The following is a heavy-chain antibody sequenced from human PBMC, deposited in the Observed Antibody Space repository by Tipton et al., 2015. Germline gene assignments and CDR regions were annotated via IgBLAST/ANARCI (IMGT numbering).Heavy chain of an antibody. D-gene: IGHD3-22*01. J-gene: IGHJ5*02. CDR3: ARGGAGYYYDSVGYLS. Sequence: TLSLTCDVSGASINSNNWWSWVRQPPGKGLKWIGEVYHGGTTNYNPSLVSRVTMSLDTSKNQFSLSMTSVTAADTAVYYCARGGAGYYYDSVGYLSWGQGALVTVSS. CDR1: GASINSNNW. V-gene: IGHV4-4*02. CDR2: VYHGGTT.